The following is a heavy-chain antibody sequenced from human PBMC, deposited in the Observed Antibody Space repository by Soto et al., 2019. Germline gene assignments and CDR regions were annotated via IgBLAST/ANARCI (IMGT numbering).Heavy chain of an antibody. J-gene: IGHJ4*02. CDR3: ARESEDLTSNFDC. Sequence: GGSLRLSCAASGFTFSDYYMSWIRQAPGKGLEWVSYISSSGSTIYYADSVKGRFTISRDNAKNSLYLQMNSLRAEDTAVYYCARESEDLTSNFDCWGQGTRVTVSS. CDR1: GFTFSDYY. CDR2: ISSSGSTI. V-gene: IGHV3-11*01.